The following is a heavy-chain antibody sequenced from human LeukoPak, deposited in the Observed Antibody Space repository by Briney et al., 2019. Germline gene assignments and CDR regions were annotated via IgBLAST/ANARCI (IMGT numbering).Heavy chain of an antibody. CDR1: GLTFSRYA. Sequence: PGGSLRLSCAASGLTFSRYAMSWVRQAPGKGLGWVSGVSTSGGSTYYADSVKGRFTISRDNSKNTLHLQMNSLRAEDTAIYYCAKQAYDSPRTDFDYWGQGTLVTVSS. V-gene: IGHV3-23*01. CDR3: AKQAYDSPRTDFDY. CDR2: VSTSGGST. D-gene: IGHD3-22*01. J-gene: IGHJ4*02.